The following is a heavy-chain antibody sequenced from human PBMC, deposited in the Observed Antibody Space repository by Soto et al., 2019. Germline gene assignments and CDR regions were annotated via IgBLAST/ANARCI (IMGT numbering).Heavy chain of an antibody. Sequence: GGSLRLSCAASGFTFSSYGMHWVRQAPGKGLEWVAVIWYDGSNKYYADSVKGRFTISRDNSKNTLYLQMNSLRAEDTAVYYCARRGEYHYYYYYMDVWGKGTTVTVSS. D-gene: IGHD2-2*01. CDR2: IWYDGSNK. J-gene: IGHJ6*03. CDR1: GFTFSSYG. CDR3: ARRGEYHYYYYYMDV. V-gene: IGHV3-33*01.